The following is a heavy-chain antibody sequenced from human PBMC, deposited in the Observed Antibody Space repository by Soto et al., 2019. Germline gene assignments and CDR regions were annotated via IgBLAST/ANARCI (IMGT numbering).Heavy chain of an antibody. CDR3: AREDRYSSSWYAFDI. CDR2: INAGNGNT. J-gene: IGHJ3*02. Sequence: SGAEVKKPGASVKVSCKASGYTFTSYAMHWVRQAPGQRLEWMGWINAGNGNTKYSQKFQGRVTITRDTSASTAYMELSSLRSEDTAVYYCAREDRYSSSWYAFDIWGQGTMVTVSS. V-gene: IGHV1-3*01. CDR1: GYTFTSYA. D-gene: IGHD6-13*01.